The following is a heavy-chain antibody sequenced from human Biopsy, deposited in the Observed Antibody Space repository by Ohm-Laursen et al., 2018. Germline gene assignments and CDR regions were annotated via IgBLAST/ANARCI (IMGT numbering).Heavy chain of an antibody. CDR1: GGTFSIYV. V-gene: IGHV1-69*06. D-gene: IGHD3-10*01. CDR3: AGGAAKGNPYDH. CDR2: IIPTFDTP. J-gene: IGHJ5*02. Sequence: ASVKVSCKVSGGTFSIYVISWVRQAPGQGLEWMGRIIPTFDTPTYAPDFQGRVTFTADKSTGTAHLDLSRLRSEDTAIYYCAGGAAKGNPYDHWGQGTLVTVSS.